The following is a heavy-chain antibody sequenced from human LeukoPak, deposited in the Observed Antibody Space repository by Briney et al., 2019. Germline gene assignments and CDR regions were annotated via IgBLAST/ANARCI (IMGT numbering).Heavy chain of an antibody. D-gene: IGHD1-26*01. CDR1: GFTFSSYW. J-gene: IGHJ3*02. CDR2: INSDGSST. Sequence: GGSLRLSCAASGFTFSSYWMHWVRQAPGKGPVWVSRINSDGSSTSYADSVKGRFTISRDNAKNTLYLQMNSLRAEDTAVYYCARVAGAFDAFDIWGQGTMVTVSS. V-gene: IGHV3-74*01. CDR3: ARVAGAFDAFDI.